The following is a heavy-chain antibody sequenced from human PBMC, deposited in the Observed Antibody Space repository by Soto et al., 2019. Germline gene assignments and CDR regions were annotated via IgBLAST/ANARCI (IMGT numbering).Heavy chain of an antibody. D-gene: IGHD3-10*01. CDR2: INAGNGDT. Sequence: QVQLVQSGAEVKKPGASVKVSCKASGYTFTSYAMHWVRQAPGQRLEWMGWINAGNGDTKYSQKFQGRVTITRDTSANTAYMELGSLRSEDTAVYSCARDLGWSGRGVEAYYYYGMDVWGQGTTVTVSS. J-gene: IGHJ6*02. V-gene: IGHV1-3*01. CDR1: GYTFTSYA. CDR3: ARDLGWSGRGVEAYYYYGMDV.